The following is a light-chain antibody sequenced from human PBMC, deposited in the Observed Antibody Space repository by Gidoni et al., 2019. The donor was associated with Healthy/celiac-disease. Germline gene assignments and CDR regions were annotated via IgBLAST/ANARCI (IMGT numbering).Light chain of an antibody. Sequence: EIVMTQSPATLSVSPGERATLSCRASQSVSSNLAWYQQKPGQAPRLHIYGASTRATGIPARFSVSGSGTEFTLTISSLQSEDVAVYYCQQYNNWPPWTFGQGTKVEIK. V-gene: IGKV3-15*01. CDR3: QQYNNWPPWT. CDR1: QSVSSN. CDR2: GAS. J-gene: IGKJ1*01.